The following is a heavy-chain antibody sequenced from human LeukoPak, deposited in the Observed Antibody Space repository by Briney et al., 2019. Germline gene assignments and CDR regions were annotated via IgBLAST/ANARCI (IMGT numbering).Heavy chain of an antibody. D-gene: IGHD3-10*01. V-gene: IGHV3-48*01. CDR3: ARGAPLLLWFGELEIYMDV. CDR2: IDARSGIT. CDR1: GFTFTIFG. J-gene: IGHJ6*03. Sequence: GGSLRLSCAASGFTFTIFGLNWVRQAPGKGPEWVSYIDARSGITYYADSVQGRFTISRDNAKESVFLQMNSLRADDTAVYYCARGAPLLLWFGELEIYMDVWGKGTTVTVSS.